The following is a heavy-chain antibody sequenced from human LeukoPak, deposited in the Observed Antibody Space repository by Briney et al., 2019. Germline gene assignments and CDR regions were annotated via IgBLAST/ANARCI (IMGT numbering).Heavy chain of an antibody. D-gene: IGHD5-18*01. Sequence: SETLSLTCTVSGGSISSSSYYWGWIRQPPGKGLEWIGSIYYSGSTYYNPSLKSRVTISVDTSKNQFSLKLSSVTAADTAVYYCARGRRGYSYGYHAFDIWGQGTMVTVSS. J-gene: IGHJ3*02. CDR3: ARGRRGYSYGYHAFDI. V-gene: IGHV4-39*07. CDR2: IYYSGST. CDR1: GGSISSSSYY.